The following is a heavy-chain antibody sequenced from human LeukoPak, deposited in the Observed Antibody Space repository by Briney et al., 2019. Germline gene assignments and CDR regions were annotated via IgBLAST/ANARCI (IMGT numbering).Heavy chain of an antibody. J-gene: IGHJ4*02. CDR2: ISGSGDNT. Sequence: GGSLRLSCAASGFIFSSYVLSWVRQAPGKGLEWVSAISGSGDNTYYADSVKGRFTISRDKSMNTLYLQMNSLRDEDTAVYYCAKGLRGPAAGTDYFDYWGQGTLVTVSS. CDR3: AKGLRGPAAGTDYFDY. D-gene: IGHD6-13*01. V-gene: IGHV3-23*01. CDR1: GFIFSSYV.